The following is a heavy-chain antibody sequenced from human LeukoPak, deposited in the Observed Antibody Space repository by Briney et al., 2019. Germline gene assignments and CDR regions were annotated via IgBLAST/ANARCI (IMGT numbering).Heavy chain of an antibody. J-gene: IGHJ4*02. CDR2: INHSGTT. CDR1: GGSFKDNY. CDR3: ARVPLRFLEPFDN. V-gene: IGHV4-34*01. D-gene: IGHD3-3*01. Sequence: SETLSLTCAVYGGSFKDNYWSWLRQPPGEGLEWIGEINHSGTTNYNPSLKSRVTMSLDTSKNPLSLKLNSVTAADTAVYYCARVPLRFLEPFDNWGQGTLVTVSS.